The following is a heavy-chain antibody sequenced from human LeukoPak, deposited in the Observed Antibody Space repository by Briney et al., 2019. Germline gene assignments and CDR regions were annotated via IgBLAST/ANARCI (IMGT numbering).Heavy chain of an antibody. D-gene: IGHD3-22*01. V-gene: IGHV4-39*01. CDR3: ASLYYYDSSGYYTLPNYFDY. CDR1: GGSISSSSYY. J-gene: IGHJ4*02. Sequence: PSETLSLTCTVSGGSISSSSYYWGWLRQPPGKGLEWIGSIYYSGCTYYDPSLKSRVTISVDQSKNQFSLKLSSVTAADTAVYYCASLYYYDSSGYYTLPNYFDYWGQGTLVTVS. CDR2: IYYSGCT.